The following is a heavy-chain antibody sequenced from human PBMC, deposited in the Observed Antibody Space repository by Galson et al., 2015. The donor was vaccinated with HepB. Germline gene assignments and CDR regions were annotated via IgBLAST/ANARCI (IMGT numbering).Heavy chain of an antibody. CDR1: GFTFSSYA. D-gene: IGHD4-17*01. CDR3: AKSRISTVTPLDY. J-gene: IGHJ4*02. CDR2: ISGSGGST. V-gene: IGHV3-23*01. Sequence: SLRLSCAASGFTFSSYAMSWVRQAPGKGLEWVSAISGSGGSTYYADSVKGRFTISRDNSKNTLYLQMNSLRAEDTAVHYCAKSRISTVTPLDYWGQGTLVTVSS.